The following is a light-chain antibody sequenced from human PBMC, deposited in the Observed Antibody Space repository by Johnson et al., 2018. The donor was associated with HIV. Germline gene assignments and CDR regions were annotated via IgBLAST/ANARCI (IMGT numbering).Light chain of an antibody. J-gene: IGLJ1*01. CDR2: DNN. CDR3: GTWYSSLSALA. Sequence: QAVLTQPPSVSAAPGQKVTISCSGSSSNIGNNYVSWYQQLPGTAPKLLIYDNNKRPSGIPDRFSGSKSGTSATLGINGIPPGDEADYYCGTWYSSLSALAFGTGTKVTVL. V-gene: IGLV1-51*01. CDR1: SSNIGNNY.